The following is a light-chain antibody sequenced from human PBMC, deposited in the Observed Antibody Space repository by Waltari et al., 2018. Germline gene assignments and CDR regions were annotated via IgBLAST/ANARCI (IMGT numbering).Light chain of an antibody. CDR3: AAWDNNGHVV. Sequence: QSVLTQPPSASGTPGQRVIISCSGSSANIGSNTVHWYQHPPGTAPKLLIYTNYPRPSGVPDRFSASKSGTSAALTISGLQSVDEADYYCAAWDNNGHVVFGGGTKVTIL. J-gene: IGLJ2*01. CDR2: TNY. CDR1: SANIGSNT. V-gene: IGLV1-44*01.